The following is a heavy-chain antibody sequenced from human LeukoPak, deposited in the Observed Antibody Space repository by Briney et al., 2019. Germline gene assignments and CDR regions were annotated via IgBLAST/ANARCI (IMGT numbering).Heavy chain of an antibody. CDR2: IDGSGDNR. J-gene: IGHJ6*02. Sequence: SGGSLRLSCAAPGFAFKNYAMSWVRQAPGKGLEWVSSIDGSGDNRYYADSVKGRFTISRDKSKNTVYLQMNSLSAEDTAIYYCARVASTSPYFYGMDVWGQGTTVTVSS. V-gene: IGHV3-23*01. CDR1: GFAFKNYA. CDR3: ARVASTSPYFYGMDV.